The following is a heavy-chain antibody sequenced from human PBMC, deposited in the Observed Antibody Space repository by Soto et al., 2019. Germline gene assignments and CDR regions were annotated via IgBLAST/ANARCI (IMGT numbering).Heavy chain of an antibody. J-gene: IGHJ6*03. V-gene: IGHV3-23*01. CDR2: ISGSGRTT. D-gene: IGHD3-16*01. CDR1: GFTFGSYA. Sequence: VQLLESGGGLVQPGGSLRLSCAASGFTFGSYAMNWLRQAPGRGLECVSFISGSGRTTYYADSVKGRLTFSRDNSKNTLYLQMNSLRAEDTALYYCAKFRGPSYSYYSMDVWGKGTTVTVSS. CDR3: AKFRGPSYSYYSMDV.